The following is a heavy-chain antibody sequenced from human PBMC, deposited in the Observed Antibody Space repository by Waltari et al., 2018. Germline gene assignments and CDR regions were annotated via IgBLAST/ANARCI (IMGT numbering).Heavy chain of an antibody. J-gene: IGHJ4*02. V-gene: IGHV1-8*03. CDR3: TRGWDD. CDR2: MNPDSDDT. Sequence: QVQLVQSGAEVKKPGASVWISCKTSGHTFNTYDINWVRQASGQGLEWMGWMNPDSDDTGYAQKFQGRLTITGDSSVSTAYMELTGLTSEDTAVYYCTRGWDDWGQGTLVTVSS. CDR1: GHTFNTYD.